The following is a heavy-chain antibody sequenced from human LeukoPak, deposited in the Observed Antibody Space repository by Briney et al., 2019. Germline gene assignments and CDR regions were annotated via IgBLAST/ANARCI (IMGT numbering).Heavy chain of an antibody. CDR1: GFTFSTYN. CDR2: KSFDGSNK. Sequence: GRSLRLSCAASGFTFSTYNIHWVRQAPGKGLEWVAVKSFDGSNKFYADSVQGRFTISRDNSKNTLFLQMNSLRADDTAVYYCAREALSGWYDYWGQGTLATVSS. V-gene: IGHV3-30-3*01. CDR3: AREALSGWYDY. D-gene: IGHD6-19*01. J-gene: IGHJ4*02.